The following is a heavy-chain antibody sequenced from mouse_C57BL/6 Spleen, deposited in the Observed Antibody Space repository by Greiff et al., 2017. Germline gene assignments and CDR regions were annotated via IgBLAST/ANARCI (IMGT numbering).Heavy chain of an antibody. V-gene: IGHV1-80*01. Sequence: VQLQQSGAELVKPGASVKISCKASGYAFSSYWMNWVKQRPGKGLEWIGQIYPGDGDTNYNGKFKGKATLTADKSSSTAYMQLSSLTSEDSAVYFCARGGNYVHYYAMDYWGQGTSVTVSS. CDR3: ARGGNYVHYYAMDY. D-gene: IGHD2-1*01. CDR1: GYAFSSYW. CDR2: IYPGDGDT. J-gene: IGHJ4*01.